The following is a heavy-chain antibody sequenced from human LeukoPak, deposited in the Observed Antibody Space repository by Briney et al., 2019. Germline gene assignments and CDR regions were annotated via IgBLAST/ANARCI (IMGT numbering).Heavy chain of an antibody. CDR1: GGSFSGYY. V-gene: IGHV4-34*01. CDR3: ASLYDFWSGYPRFDY. D-gene: IGHD3-3*01. Sequence: SETLSLTCAVYGGSFSGYYWSWIRQPPGKGLEWIGEIDHSGSTNYNPSLKSRVTISVDTSKNQFSLKLSSVTAADTAVYYCASLYDFWSGYPRFDYWGQGTLVTVSS. J-gene: IGHJ4*02. CDR2: IDHSGST.